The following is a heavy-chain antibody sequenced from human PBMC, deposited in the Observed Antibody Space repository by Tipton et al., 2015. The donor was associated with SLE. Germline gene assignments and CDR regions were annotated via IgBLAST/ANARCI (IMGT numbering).Heavy chain of an antibody. Sequence: GSLRLSCAASGFTFSSYSMNWVRQAPGKGLEWVSSISSSSSYIYYADSVKGRFTISRDNAKNSLYLQMNSLRAEGTAVYYCAREYCSSTSCYGYYYMDVWGKGTTVTVSS. D-gene: IGHD2-2*01. J-gene: IGHJ6*03. CDR3: AREYCSSTSCYGYYYMDV. CDR1: GFTFSSYS. CDR2: ISSSSSYI. V-gene: IGHV3-21*01.